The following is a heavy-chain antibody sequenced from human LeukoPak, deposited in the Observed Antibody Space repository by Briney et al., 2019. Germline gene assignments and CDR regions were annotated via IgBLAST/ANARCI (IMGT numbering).Heavy chain of an antibody. CDR2: INHSGST. Sequence: PSETLSLTCAVYGGSLSGDYWSWIRQPPGKGLEWIGEINHSGSTNYNPSLKSRVTISVDTSKNQFSLKLSSVTAADTAVYYCATFSPRADSSRWYTFDSWGQGTLVTVSS. D-gene: IGHD6-13*01. CDR1: GGSLSGDY. V-gene: IGHV4-34*01. J-gene: IGHJ4*02. CDR3: ATFSPRADSSRWYTFDS.